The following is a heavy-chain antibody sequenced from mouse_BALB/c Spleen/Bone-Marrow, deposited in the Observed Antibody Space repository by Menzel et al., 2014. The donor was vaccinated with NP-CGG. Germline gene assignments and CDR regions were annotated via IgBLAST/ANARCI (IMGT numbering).Heavy chain of an antibody. D-gene: IGHD3-2*01. Sequence: VQRVESGAELMKPGASVKISCKATGYTFGSYWIEWVKQRPGHGLEWIGEILPGSGSTNYNEKFKGKATFTADTSSNTAYMQLSSLTSEDSAVYYCATSRATWFAYWGQGTLVTVSA. CDR3: ATSRATWFAY. J-gene: IGHJ3*01. CDR2: ILPGSGST. V-gene: IGHV1-9*01. CDR1: GYTFGSYW.